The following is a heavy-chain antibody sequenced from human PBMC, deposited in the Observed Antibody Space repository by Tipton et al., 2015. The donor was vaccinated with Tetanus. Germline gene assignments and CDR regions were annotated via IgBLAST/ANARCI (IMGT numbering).Heavy chain of an antibody. CDR1: GDSISRSNW. CDR3: ARLYSYGSLYWFDP. V-gene: IGHV4-4*02. J-gene: IGHJ5*02. CDR2: IYHSGST. D-gene: IGHD5-18*01. Sequence: TLSLTCTVSGDSISRSNWWSWVRQPPGKGLEWIGEIYHSGSTNYNPSLKSRVTMSVDKSKNQFSLKLSSVTAADTAVYYCARLYSYGSLYWFDPWGQGTLVTVSS.